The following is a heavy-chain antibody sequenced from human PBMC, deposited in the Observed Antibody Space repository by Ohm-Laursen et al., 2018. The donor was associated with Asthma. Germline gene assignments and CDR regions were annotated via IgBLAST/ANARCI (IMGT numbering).Heavy chain of an antibody. CDR2: IYYSGNT. Sequence: TLSLTCTVSGGSISSGGYYWSWIRQHPGKGLEWIGYIYYSGNTYYNPSLKSRVIISVDTSKNQFSLNLNSVTAADTAVYYCARVDGDHFRTPLYWGQGALVTVSS. CDR3: ARVDGDHFRTPLY. V-gene: IGHV4-31*03. J-gene: IGHJ4*02. CDR1: GGSISSGGYY. D-gene: IGHD4-17*01.